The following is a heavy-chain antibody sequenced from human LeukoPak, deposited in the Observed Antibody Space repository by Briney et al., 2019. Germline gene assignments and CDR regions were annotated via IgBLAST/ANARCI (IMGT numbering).Heavy chain of an antibody. J-gene: IGHJ4*02. Sequence: SETLSLTCTVSGGSIISTDDYWGWIRQPPGKGPEWIGSIYYTGSTYHNPSLKSRVTISEDPSKNQFSLKLRSVTAADTAVYYCARYRGASGYHFDYWGQGTLVTVSS. CDR1: GGSIISTDDY. D-gene: IGHD5-12*01. V-gene: IGHV4-39*07. CDR2: IYYTGST. CDR3: ARYRGASGYHFDY.